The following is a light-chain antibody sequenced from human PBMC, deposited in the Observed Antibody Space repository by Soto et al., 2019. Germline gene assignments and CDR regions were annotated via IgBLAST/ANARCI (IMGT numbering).Light chain of an antibody. Sequence: LAQSPGTLSLPPGARATLSCRASQSVSSSYLAWYQQTPGQAPRPLSYGASTRATGIPARFSGGGSGTEFTLTISSLQSEDFAVYYCQQYNNWPITFGQGTRLEI. CDR2: GAS. V-gene: IGKV3-15*01. J-gene: IGKJ5*01. CDR1: QSVSSSY. CDR3: QQYNNWPIT.